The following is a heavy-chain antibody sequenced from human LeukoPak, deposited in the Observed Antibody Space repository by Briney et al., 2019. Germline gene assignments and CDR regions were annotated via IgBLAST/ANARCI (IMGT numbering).Heavy chain of an antibody. CDR1: GFTFSSYG. D-gene: IGHD2-15*01. J-gene: IGHJ4*02. CDR3: AKGAIAALNAYFDY. V-gene: IGHV3-23*01. Sequence: PGGSLRLSCAASGFTFSSYGMSWVRQAPGKGLEWVSAISGSCGSTYYADSVKGRFTISRDNSKNTLYLQMNSLRAEDTAVYYCAKGAIAALNAYFDYWGQGTLVTVSS. CDR2: ISGSCGST.